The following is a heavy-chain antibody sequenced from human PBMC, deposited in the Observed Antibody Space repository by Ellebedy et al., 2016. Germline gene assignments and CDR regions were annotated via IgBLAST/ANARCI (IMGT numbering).Heavy chain of an antibody. CDR1: GFTFTSSA. CDR2: IVVGSGNT. J-gene: IGHJ4*02. V-gene: IGHV1-58*02. CDR3: AADPDYYDSSGYIPDY. D-gene: IGHD3-22*01. Sequence: SVKVSCXASGFTFTSSAMQWVRQARGQRLEWIGWIVVGSGNTNYAQKFQERVTITRDMSTSTAYMELSSLRSEDTAVYYCAADPDYYDSSGYIPDYWGQGTLVTVSS.